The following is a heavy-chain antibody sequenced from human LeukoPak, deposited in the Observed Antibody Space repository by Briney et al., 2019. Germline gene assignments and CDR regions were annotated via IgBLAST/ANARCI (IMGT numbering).Heavy chain of an antibody. CDR1: GYTFTSYG. J-gene: IGHJ6*03. Sequence: ASVKVSCKASGYTFTSYGISWVRQAPGQGLEWMGWINTYNGNTNYAQKLQGRVTMTTDTSTSTAYVELRSLRSDDTAVYYCARDHCSSSSCPRYNYYMDVWGKGTTVTISS. CDR3: ARDHCSSSSCPRYNYYMDV. CDR2: INTYNGNT. D-gene: IGHD2-2*01. V-gene: IGHV1-18*01.